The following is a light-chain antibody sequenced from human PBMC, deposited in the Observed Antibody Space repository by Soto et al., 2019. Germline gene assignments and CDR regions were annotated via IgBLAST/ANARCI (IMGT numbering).Light chain of an antibody. V-gene: IGKV3-20*01. J-gene: IGKJ1*01. CDR1: ERIYSAY. Sequence: EFVLTQSPCTLSLSRGERATLSCRASERIYSAYLGWYQQKPGQAPRLLIYGTSSRATGIPDRFSGSGSGTDFTLTISRLEPEDFAVYYCQYYGTSPKTFGQGTKVDIK. CDR2: GTS. CDR3: QYYGTSPKT.